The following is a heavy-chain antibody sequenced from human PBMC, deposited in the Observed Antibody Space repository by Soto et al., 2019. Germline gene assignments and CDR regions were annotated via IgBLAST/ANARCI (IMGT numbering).Heavy chain of an antibody. CDR1: GGSISSGGYS. V-gene: IGHV4-30-2*05. CDR2: IYHSGST. J-gene: IGHJ5*02. CDR3: ARDRGLVPAATANNWFDP. Sequence: SETLSLTCAVSGGSISSGGYSWSWIRQPPGKGLEWIGYIYHSGSTYYNPSLKSRVTISVDTSKNQISLKISSVTAADTAVYYFARDRGLVPAATANNWFDPWGQGTLVTVSS. D-gene: IGHD2-2*01.